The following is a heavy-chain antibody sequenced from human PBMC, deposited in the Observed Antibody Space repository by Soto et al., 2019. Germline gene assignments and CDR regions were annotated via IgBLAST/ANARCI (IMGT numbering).Heavy chain of an antibody. Sequence: GGSLRLSCTGSGFTFGDHAMSWFRQAPGKGLEWVGFIRSKAYGGTTEYAASVKGRFTISRDDSNSIAYLQMNSLKTEDTAVYYCQYQLLTYYYGMDVWGQGTTVTVSS. CDR1: GFTFGDHA. J-gene: IGHJ6*02. V-gene: IGHV3-49*03. D-gene: IGHD2-2*01. CDR3: QYQLLTYYYGMDV. CDR2: IRSKAYGGTT.